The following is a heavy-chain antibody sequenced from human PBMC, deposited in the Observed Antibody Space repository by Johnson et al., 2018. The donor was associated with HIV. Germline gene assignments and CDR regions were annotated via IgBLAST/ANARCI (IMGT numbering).Heavy chain of an antibody. V-gene: IGHV3-7*01. Sequence: VQLVESGGGLVQPGGSLRLSCAASGFTFSIYWMTWVRQAPRKGLEWVANIKQDGSEKYYVDSAKGRFTISRDNAKNSLYLQMNSRRAEATAVYYCARGALDVFDSWGKGTMVTVSS. CDR1: GFTFSIYW. J-gene: IGHJ3*02. CDR3: ARGALDVFDS. CDR2: IKQDGSEK.